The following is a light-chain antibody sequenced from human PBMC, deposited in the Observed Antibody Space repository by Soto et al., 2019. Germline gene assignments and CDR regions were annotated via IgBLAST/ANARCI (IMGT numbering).Light chain of an antibody. V-gene: IGLV1-44*01. J-gene: IGLJ2*01. CDR2: TNN. CDR1: SSNIGSNT. CDR3: AAWDDSLNGHVV. Sequence: QSVLTQPPSASGTPGQKVTISCSGSSSNIGSNTVNWYQQLPGTAPKLLIYTNNQRPSGVPDRFSGPKSGISASLAISGLQSEDEADYYCAAWDDSLNGHVVFGGGTKLTVL.